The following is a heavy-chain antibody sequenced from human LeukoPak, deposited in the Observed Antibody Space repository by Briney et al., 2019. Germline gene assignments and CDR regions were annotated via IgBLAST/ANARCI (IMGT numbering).Heavy chain of an antibody. CDR3: ARGRGYRIGDYFDY. J-gene: IGHJ4*02. D-gene: IGHD6-13*01. CDR2: INPNSGGT. V-gene: IGHV1-2*02. Sequence: ASVKVSCKASGYTFTGYYMHWVRQAPGQGLEWMGWINPNSGGTNYAQKFQGRVTMTRDTSISTAYMELSRLRSDDTAVYYCARGRGYRIGDYFDYWGQGTLVTVSS. CDR1: GYTFTGYY.